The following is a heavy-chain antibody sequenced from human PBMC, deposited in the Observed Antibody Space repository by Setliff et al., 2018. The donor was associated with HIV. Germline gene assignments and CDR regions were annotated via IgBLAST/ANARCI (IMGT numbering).Heavy chain of an antibody. Sequence: LRLSCAASGFTVSDNYMSWVRQAPGKGLEWVSVIYSGGTTYYADSVKGRFTISRDNSKNTLYLQMNSLRAEDTAVYFCARDGGYSRSPHYYYYYGLDVWGHGTTVTVSS. CDR1: GFTVSDNY. V-gene: IGHV3-53*01. J-gene: IGHJ6*02. CDR2: IYSGGTT. CDR3: ARDGGYSRSPHYYYYYGLDV. D-gene: IGHD6-13*01.